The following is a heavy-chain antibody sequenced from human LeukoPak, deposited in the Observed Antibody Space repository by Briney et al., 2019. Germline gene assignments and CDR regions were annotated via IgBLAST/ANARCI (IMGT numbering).Heavy chain of an antibody. Sequence: ASVKVSCKASGYTFTSYGISWVRQAPGQGLEWMGWINPNSGGTNYAQKFQGKVTMTRDTSISTAYMELSRLRSDDTAVYYCARGQQLVLWYWGQGTLVTVSS. CDR3: ARGQQLVLWY. CDR1: GYTFTSYG. V-gene: IGHV1-2*02. J-gene: IGHJ4*02. D-gene: IGHD6-13*01. CDR2: INPNSGGT.